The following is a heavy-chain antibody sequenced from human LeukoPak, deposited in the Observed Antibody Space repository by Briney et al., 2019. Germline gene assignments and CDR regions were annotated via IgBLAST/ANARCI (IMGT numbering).Heavy chain of an antibody. J-gene: IGHJ4*02. V-gene: IGHV4-34*01. CDR2: INHSGST. D-gene: IGHD3-10*01. CDR3: ARGRRITMVRGVIINYNYFDY. Sequence: PGGSLRLSCAASGFTVSSNYMSWVRQPPGKGLEWIGEINHSGSTNYNPSLKSRVTISVDTSKNQFSLKLSSVTAADTAVYYCARGRRITMVRGVIINYNYFDYWGQGTLVTVSS. CDR1: GFTVSSNY.